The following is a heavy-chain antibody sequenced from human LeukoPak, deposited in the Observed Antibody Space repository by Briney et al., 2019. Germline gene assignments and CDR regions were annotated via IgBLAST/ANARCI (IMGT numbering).Heavy chain of an antibody. CDR1: GFTVSSNY. V-gene: IGHV3-53*01. Sequence: GGSLRLSCAASGFTVSSNYMSWVRQAPGKGLEWVSVIYSGGSTYYADSVKGRFTISRDNSKNTLYLQMNSLRAEDTAVYYCTRTCSGGSCYFDYWGQGTLVTVSS. CDR3: TRTCSGGSCYFDY. CDR2: IYSGGST. D-gene: IGHD2-15*01. J-gene: IGHJ4*02.